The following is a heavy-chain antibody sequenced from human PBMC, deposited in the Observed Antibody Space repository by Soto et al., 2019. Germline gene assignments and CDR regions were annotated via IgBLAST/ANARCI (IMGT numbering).Heavy chain of an antibody. Sequence: ASVKVSCKASGYTFTSYDISWVRQAPGQGLEWMGWISAYNGNTNYAQKLQGRVTMTTDTSTSTAYMELRSLRSDDTAVYYCARRYCSGGSSSPYFDSGGQGTLAPVSS. D-gene: IGHD2-15*01. CDR3: ARRYCSGGSSSPYFDS. V-gene: IGHV1-18*01. CDR2: ISAYNGNT. CDR1: GYTFTSYD. J-gene: IGHJ4*02.